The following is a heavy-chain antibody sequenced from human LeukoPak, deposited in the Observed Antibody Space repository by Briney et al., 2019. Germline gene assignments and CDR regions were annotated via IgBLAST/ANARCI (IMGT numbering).Heavy chain of an antibody. V-gene: IGHV1-18*01. Sequence: GASVKVSCKASGYTFTSYGISWVRQAPGQGLEWMGWISAYNGNTNYAQKLQGRVTMTTDTSTSTAYMELGSLKSDDTAVYYCARVRPQRDYYDSSGYNKNNNWFDPWGQGTLVTVSS. CDR1: GYTFTSYG. J-gene: IGHJ5*02. CDR2: ISAYNGNT. D-gene: IGHD3-22*01. CDR3: ARVRPQRDYYDSSGYNKNNNWFDP.